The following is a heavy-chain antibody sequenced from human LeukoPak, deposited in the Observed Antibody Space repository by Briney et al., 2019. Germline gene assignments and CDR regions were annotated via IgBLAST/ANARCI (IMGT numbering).Heavy chain of an antibody. V-gene: IGHV3-7*01. CDR3: ARDKYYDRYIDS. D-gene: IGHD3-22*01. J-gene: IGHJ4*02. Sequence: PGGSLRLSCVASGFTFNSNWMSWVRQAPGKGLEWVANIKKDGSEKYYGDSVKSRFTISRDNSKNSLSLQMKSLRAEDTAVYYCARDKYYDRYIDSWGQGTLVTVSS. CDR1: GFTFNSNW. CDR2: IKKDGSEK.